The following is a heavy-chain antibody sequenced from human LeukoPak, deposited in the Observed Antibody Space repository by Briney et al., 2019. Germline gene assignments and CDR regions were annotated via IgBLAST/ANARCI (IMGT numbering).Heavy chain of an antibody. CDR2: ISYDGSNK. J-gene: IGHJ6*02. D-gene: IGHD4-11*01. V-gene: IGHV3-30-3*01. CDR1: GFTFSSYA. Sequence: GGSLRLSCAASGFTFSSYAMHWVRQAPGKGREWVAVISYDGSNKYYADSVKGRFTISRDNSKNTLYLQMNSLRAEDTAVYYCARGNIYSNYVYYYYGMDVWGQGTTVTVSS. CDR3: ARGNIYSNYVYYYYGMDV.